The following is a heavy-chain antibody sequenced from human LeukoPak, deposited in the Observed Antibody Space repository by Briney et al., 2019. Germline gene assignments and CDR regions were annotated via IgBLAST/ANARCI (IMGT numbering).Heavy chain of an antibody. CDR2: ITSSGSTI. D-gene: IGHD4-11*01. Sequence: GGSLRLSCAASGFTFSSYEMNWVRQAPGKGLELVSYITSSGSTIYYADSVKGRFTISRDNAKNSLYLQMNSLRAEDTAVYYCAREGPDSRYFDLWGRGTLVTVSS. CDR1: GFTFSSYE. J-gene: IGHJ2*01. CDR3: AREGPDSRYFDL. V-gene: IGHV3-48*03.